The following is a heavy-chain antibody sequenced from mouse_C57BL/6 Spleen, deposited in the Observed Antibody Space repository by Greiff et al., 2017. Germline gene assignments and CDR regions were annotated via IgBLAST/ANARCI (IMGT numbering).Heavy chain of an antibody. V-gene: IGHV1-80*01. CDR3: APTVVAPYFDY. CDR2: IYPGGGDT. J-gene: IGHJ2*01. Sequence: VKLQESGAELVKPGASVKISCKASGYAFSSYWMNWVKQRPGKGLEWIGQIYPGGGDTNYNGKFKGKATLTADKSSSTAYMQLSSLTSEDSAVYFCAPTVVAPYFDYWGQGTTLTVSS. D-gene: IGHD1-1*01. CDR1: GYAFSSYW.